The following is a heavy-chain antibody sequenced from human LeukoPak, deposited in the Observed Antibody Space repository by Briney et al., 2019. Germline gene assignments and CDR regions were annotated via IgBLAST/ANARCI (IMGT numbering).Heavy chain of an antibody. Sequence: SETLPLTCTVSGGSISGSNYYWGWIRQPPGKGLEWIGSTYYSGTTYYNPSLKSRVTISVDTSKNQFSLEVTSMTAADTAVYYCARHSSAARPNFDYWGQGTLVTVSS. V-gene: IGHV4-39*01. D-gene: IGHD6-6*01. CDR3: ARHSSAARPNFDY. CDR1: GGSISGSNYY. CDR2: TYYSGTT. J-gene: IGHJ4*02.